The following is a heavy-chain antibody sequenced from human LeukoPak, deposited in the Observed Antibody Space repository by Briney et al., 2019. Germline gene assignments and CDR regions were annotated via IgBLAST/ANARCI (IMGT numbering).Heavy chain of an antibody. J-gene: IGHJ4*02. CDR1: GFTFSNAW. V-gene: IGHV3-15*01. Sequence: GGSLRLSCAASGFTFSNAWMSWVRQAPGKGLEWVGRIKSKTDGGTTDYAAPVKGRFTISRDDSKNTLCLQMNSLKTEDTAVYYCTTAGDFGVVIMGIDYWGQGTLVTVSS. CDR3: TTAGDFGVVIMGIDY. CDR2: IKSKTDGGTT. D-gene: IGHD3-3*01.